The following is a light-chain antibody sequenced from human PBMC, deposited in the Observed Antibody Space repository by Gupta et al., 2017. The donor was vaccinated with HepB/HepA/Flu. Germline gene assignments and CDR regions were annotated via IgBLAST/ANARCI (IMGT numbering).Light chain of an antibody. CDR2: NDI. CDR3: SSWDDSLNGLV. V-gene: IGLV1-44*01. J-gene: IGLJ3*02. Sequence: QSVLSQPPSASGAPGQRVTISCSGRNSNIGENEVNWYRQLPGAAPSLLIYNDIQRPSGVPDRFSGSRSGTSASLAISGLQSEDEADYYGSSWDDSLNGLVLGGGTKLTVL. CDR1: NSNIGENE.